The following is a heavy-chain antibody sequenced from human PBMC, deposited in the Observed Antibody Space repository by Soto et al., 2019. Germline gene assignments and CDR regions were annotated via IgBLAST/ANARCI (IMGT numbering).Heavy chain of an antibody. Sequence: GGSLRLSCAASGFIFSNAWMSWVRQAPGKGLEWVGRIKSKADGGTTNYAAPAKGRFNISRDGSKNTLYLQMNGLKTEDTAVYYCTTGWSSKDYWGQGTLVTVS. CDR2: IKSKADGGTT. J-gene: IGHJ4*02. D-gene: IGHD3-3*01. V-gene: IGHV3-15*01. CDR1: GFIFSNAW. CDR3: TTGWSSKDY.